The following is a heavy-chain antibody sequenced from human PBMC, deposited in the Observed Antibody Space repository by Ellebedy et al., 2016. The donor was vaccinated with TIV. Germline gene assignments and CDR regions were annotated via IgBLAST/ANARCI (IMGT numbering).Heavy chain of an antibody. CDR1: GFTFRNFA. V-gene: IGHV3-23*01. J-gene: IGHJ4*02. CDR2: ISSSVVFS. CDR3: AKLDSSGYYYGRLDY. Sequence: GGSLRLSCAASGFTFRNFAMTWVRQAPGKGLEWVSSISSSVVFSYFSNSVRGRVTISRDKSKRTKKVQMDSLRADDSAEYYCAKLDSSGYYYGRLDYWGQGTLVTVSS. D-gene: IGHD3-22*01.